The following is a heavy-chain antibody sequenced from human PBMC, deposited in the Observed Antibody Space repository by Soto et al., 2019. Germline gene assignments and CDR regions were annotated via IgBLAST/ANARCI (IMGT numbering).Heavy chain of an antibody. V-gene: IGHV3-23*01. Sequence: EVQLLESGGGLVQPGGSLRLSCAASGLTFSNFAMTWVRQAPGKGLEWVSTISRSGDKTYYAGSVKGRLTISRDNSKYTLYLQMNSLRADDTAVYYCARDPLSWDNYDGLDVWGQGTTVTVSS. CDR1: GLTFSNFA. CDR2: ISRSGDKT. CDR3: ARDPLSWDNYDGLDV. J-gene: IGHJ6*02. D-gene: IGHD1-26*01.